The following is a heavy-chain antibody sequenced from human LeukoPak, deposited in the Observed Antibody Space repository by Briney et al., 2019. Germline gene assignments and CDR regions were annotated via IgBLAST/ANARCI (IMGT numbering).Heavy chain of an antibody. J-gene: IGHJ5*02. CDR1: GFTFSSYA. CDR3: AKYYYDSSGYPRFDP. Sequence: GWSLRLSCAASGFTFSSYAMSWVRQAPGKGPEWVSAISGSGGSTYYADSVKGRFTISRDNSKNTLYLQMNSLRAEDTAVYYCAKYYYDSSGYPRFDPWGQGTLVTVSS. V-gene: IGHV3-23*01. D-gene: IGHD3-22*01. CDR2: ISGSGGST.